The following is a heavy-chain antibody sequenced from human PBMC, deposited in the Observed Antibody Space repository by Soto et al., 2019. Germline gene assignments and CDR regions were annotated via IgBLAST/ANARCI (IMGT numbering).Heavy chain of an antibody. CDR2: ISIYYGNI. CDR1: GYTFTDYG. J-gene: IGHJ4*02. CDR3: AILPSEIYEYDF. V-gene: IGHV1-18*01. Sequence: ASVKVSCKASGYTFTDYGILWLRQAPGQGLEWMGWISIYYGNIDYSQKLQGRVTMTRDISTSTAYMELTSLRSDDTAVYYCAILPSEIYEYDFWGQGTPVTVSS. D-gene: IGHD5-12*01.